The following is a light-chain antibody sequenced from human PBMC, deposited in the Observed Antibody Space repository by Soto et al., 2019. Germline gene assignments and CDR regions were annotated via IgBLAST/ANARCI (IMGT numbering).Light chain of an antibody. Sequence: ALTQPASVSGSPGQSITISCGGTSSDVGAYIYVSWYQQFPGKAPKLILYEVNNRPSGVSNRFSGSKSGTTASLTISGLQPEDEADYYCSAYSDIDTKVFGTGTKVTVL. CDR3: SAYSDIDTKV. V-gene: IGLV2-14*03. CDR1: SSDVGAYIY. J-gene: IGLJ1*01. CDR2: EVN.